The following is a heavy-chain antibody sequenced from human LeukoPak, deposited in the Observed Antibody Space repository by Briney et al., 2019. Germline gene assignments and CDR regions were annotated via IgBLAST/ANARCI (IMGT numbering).Heavy chain of an antibody. V-gene: IGHV3-53*01. CDR2: IYSGGST. CDR1: GFTVSRNY. D-gene: IGHD6-19*01. J-gene: IGHJ1*01. CDR3: AFHSSGWSEYFQH. Sequence: GGSLRLSCAASGFTVSRNYMSWVRQAPGKGLEWVSVIYSGGSTYYADSVKGRFTISRDNSKNTLYLQMNSLRAEDTAVYYCAFHSSGWSEYFQHWGQGTLVTVSS.